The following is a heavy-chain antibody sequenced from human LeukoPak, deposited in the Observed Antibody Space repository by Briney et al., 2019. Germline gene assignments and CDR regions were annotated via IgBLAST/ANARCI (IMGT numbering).Heavy chain of an antibody. CDR2: IIPIFVTV. CDR1: GGTFSSYA. J-gene: IGHJ3*02. V-gene: IGHV1-69*13. CDR3: ARAFLLWFGESDAFDI. Sequence: ASVKVSCKASGGTFSSYAISWVRQAPGQGLEWMGGIIPIFVTVNYAQKFQGRVTINADESTSTAYMELSSLRSEDTAVYYCARAFLLWFGESDAFDIWGQGTMVTVSS. D-gene: IGHD3-10*01.